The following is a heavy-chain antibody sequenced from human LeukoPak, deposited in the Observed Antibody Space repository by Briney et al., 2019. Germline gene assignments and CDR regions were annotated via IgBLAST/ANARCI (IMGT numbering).Heavy chain of an antibody. V-gene: IGHV1-58*02. CDR1: GFTFTSSA. CDR2: IVVGSGNT. D-gene: IGHD5-24*01. Sequence: SVKVSCKASGFTFTSSAMQWVRQARGQRLEWIGWIVVGSGNTNYAQKFQERVTITRDMSTSTVYMELDSLRSEDTAVYYCAAREMAVSYYFDYWGQGTLVTVSS. CDR3: AAREMAVSYYFDY. J-gene: IGHJ4*02.